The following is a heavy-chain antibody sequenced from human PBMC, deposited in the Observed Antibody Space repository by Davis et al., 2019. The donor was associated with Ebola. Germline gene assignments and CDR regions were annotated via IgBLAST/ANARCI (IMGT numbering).Heavy chain of an antibody. J-gene: IGHJ3*02. CDR3: VKSIVVVPAAILPIDAFDI. CDR1: GFTFSSYS. Sequence: GGSLRLSCAASGFTFSSYSMNWVRQAGKGLEWVSSISSSSSYIYYADSVKGRFTISRDNSKNTLYLQMSSLRAEDTAVYYCVKSIVVVPAAILPIDAFDIWGQGTMVTVSS. V-gene: IGHV3-21*01. CDR2: ISSSSSYI. D-gene: IGHD2-2*01.